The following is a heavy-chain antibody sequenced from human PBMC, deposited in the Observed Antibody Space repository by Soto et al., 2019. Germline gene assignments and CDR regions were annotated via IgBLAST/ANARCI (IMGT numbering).Heavy chain of an antibody. V-gene: IGHV3-23*01. D-gene: IGHD2-2*01. CDR2: ISGSGGST. Sequence: PGGSLRVSCAASGFTFSSYAMSWVRQAPGKGLEWVSAISGSGGSTYYAASVKGRSTISRDNSKNTLYLQMNSLRAEDTAVYYCAKDLRRMKSQLPLFPVFDIWGKGKMVTVS. J-gene: IGHJ3*02. CDR3: AKDLRRMKSQLPLFPVFDI. CDR1: GFTFSSYA.